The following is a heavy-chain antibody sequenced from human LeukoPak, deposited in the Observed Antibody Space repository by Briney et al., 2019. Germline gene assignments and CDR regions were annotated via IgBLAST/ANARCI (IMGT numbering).Heavy chain of an antibody. CDR1: GYTFTGYY. V-gene: IGHV1-2*02. J-gene: IGHJ3*02. Sequence: ASVKVSCKASGYTFTGYYMHWVRQAPGQGLEWMGWINPNSGGTNYAQKFQGRVTMTRDTSISTAYMELSRLRYDDTAVYYCARDVGSLAVAGTADAFDIWGQGTMVTVSS. D-gene: IGHD6-19*01. CDR3: ARDVGSLAVAGTADAFDI. CDR2: INPNSGGT.